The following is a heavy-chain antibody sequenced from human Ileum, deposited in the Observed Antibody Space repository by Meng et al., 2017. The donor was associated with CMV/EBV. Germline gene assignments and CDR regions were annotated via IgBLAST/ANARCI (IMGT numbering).Heavy chain of an antibody. Sequence: ASVKVSCKASGYTFTSYGISWVRQAPGQGLEWMGWISAYNGNTNYAQKLQGRVTMTTDTSTSTAYMELRSLRSDDTAVYYCARLGYCSSTSCRAYFDYWGQGTLVTGS. V-gene: IGHV1-18*01. D-gene: IGHD2-2*01. CDR3: ARLGYCSSTSCRAYFDY. J-gene: IGHJ4*02. CDR2: ISAYNGNT. CDR1: GYTFTSYG.